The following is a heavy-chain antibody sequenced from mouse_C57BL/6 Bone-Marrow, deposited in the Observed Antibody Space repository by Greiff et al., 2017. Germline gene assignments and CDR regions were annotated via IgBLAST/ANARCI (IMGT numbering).Heavy chain of an antibody. CDR1: GFSFNTYA. CDR3: EREDYYGSSMYDFDY. D-gene: IGHD1-1*01. J-gene: IGHJ2*01. CDR2: IRSKSNNYAT. V-gene: IGHV10-1*01. Sequence: EVKLVESGGGLVQPKGSLKLSCAASGFSFNTYAMNWVRQAPGKGLEWVARIRSKSNNYATYYADSVKDRVTISRDDSESMLYLQMNNLKTEDTAMYYCEREDYYGSSMYDFDYWGQGTTLTVSA.